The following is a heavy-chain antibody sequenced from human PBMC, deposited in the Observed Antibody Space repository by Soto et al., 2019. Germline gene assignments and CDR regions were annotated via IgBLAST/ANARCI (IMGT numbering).Heavy chain of an antibody. CDR3: ARVGYCSSASCHPLGAFDI. J-gene: IGHJ3*02. V-gene: IGHV1-18*04. CDR1: GYTFTSYG. D-gene: IGHD2-2*03. CDR2: ISAYNGNT. Sequence: ASVKVSCKASGYTFTSYGISWVRQAPGQGLEWMGWISAYNGNTNYAQKLQGRVTMTTDTSTSTAYMELRSLRSDDTAVYYCARVGYCSSASCHPLGAFDIWGQGTMVTVSS.